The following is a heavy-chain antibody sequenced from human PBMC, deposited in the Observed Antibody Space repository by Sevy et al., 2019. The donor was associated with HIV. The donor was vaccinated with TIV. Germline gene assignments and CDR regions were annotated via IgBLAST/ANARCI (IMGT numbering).Heavy chain of an antibody. Sequence: GGSLRLSCAASGFTFSRYAMHWIRQAPGKGLEWVAAISFDGASRNYADSVRGRFTISRDDSKNTVYLHMRGLRSEDTAVYFCAKDHAVTTEWVVFDSWGQGTLVTVSS. J-gene: IGHJ4*02. CDR1: GFTFSRYA. CDR3: AKDHAVTTEWVVFDS. D-gene: IGHD4-17*01. V-gene: IGHV3-30*18. CDR2: ISFDGASR.